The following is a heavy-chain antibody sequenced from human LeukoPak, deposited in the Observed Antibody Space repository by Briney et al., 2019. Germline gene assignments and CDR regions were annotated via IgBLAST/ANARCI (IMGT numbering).Heavy chain of an antibody. D-gene: IGHD2-2*01. V-gene: IGHV5-51*01. J-gene: IGHJ5*02. CDR1: GYSFTTYW. CDR3: ARQGVVHWFDP. Sequence: GESLKISCKGSGYSFTTYWIGWVRQMPGKGLEWMGIFCPRDSDTRFSPSFQGQVTISADKSISTAYLQWSSLKASDTAMYYCARQGVVHWFDPWGQGTLVTVSS. CDR2: FCPRDSDT.